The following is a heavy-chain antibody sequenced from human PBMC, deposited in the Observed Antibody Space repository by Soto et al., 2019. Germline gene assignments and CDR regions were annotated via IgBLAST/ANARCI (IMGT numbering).Heavy chain of an antibody. V-gene: IGHV1-18*01. J-gene: IGHJ5*02. CDR2: ISAYNGNT. CDR3: ARVATIFGVVNWFDP. CDR1: GYTFTSYG. Sequence: ASVKVSCKASGYTFTSYGISWVRQAPGQGLEWMGWISAYNGNTNYARKLQGRVTMTTDTSTSTAYMELRSLRSDDTAVYYCARVATIFGVVNWFDPWGQGTLVTVSS. D-gene: IGHD3-3*01.